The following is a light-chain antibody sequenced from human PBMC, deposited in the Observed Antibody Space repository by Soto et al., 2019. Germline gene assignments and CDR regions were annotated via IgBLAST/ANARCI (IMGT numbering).Light chain of an antibody. V-gene: IGKV3D-20*01. CDR2: GAS. CDR1: QRVDSDS. Sequence: DIVLTQSPATLSLSPGERLTLSCGASQRVDSDSVAWYQLKPGRAPRLVMYGASSRATGVPDRFSGSGTGTDFTLTISRLEPEDFAVYFCQQYGSSPWTVGQGTKVDI. CDR3: QQYGSSPWT. J-gene: IGKJ1*01.